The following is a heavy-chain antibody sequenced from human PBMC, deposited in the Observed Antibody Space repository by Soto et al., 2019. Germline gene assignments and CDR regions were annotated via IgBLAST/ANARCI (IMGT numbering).Heavy chain of an antibody. CDR3: AHSWYGGNPNWFDP. CDR2: IYWDDDK. CDR1: GFSLSTSGVG. Sequence: QITLKESGPPLVKPTQTLTLTCTFSGFSLSTSGVGVGWIRQPPGKALEWLALIYWDDDKRYSPSLKSRLTITKDTSKNQVVLTMTNMDPVDTATYYCAHSWYGGNPNWFDPWGQGTLVTVSS. J-gene: IGHJ5*02. D-gene: IGHD2-15*01. V-gene: IGHV2-5*02.